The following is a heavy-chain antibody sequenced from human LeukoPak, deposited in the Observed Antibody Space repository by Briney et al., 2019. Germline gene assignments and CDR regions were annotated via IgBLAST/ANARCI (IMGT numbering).Heavy chain of an antibody. CDR1: GYSISSGYY. V-gene: IGHV4-38-2*02. CDR2: IYHSGST. D-gene: IGHD4-23*01. Sequence: SETLSLTCTVSGYSISSGYYWGWIRQPPGKGLEWIGSIYHSGSTYYNPSLKSRVTISVDTSKNQFSLKLSSVTAADTAVYYCARGGVTYYFDYWGQGTLVTVPS. J-gene: IGHJ4*02. CDR3: ARGGVTYYFDY.